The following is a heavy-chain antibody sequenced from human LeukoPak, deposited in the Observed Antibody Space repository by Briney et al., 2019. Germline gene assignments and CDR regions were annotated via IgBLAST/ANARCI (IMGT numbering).Heavy chain of an antibody. J-gene: IGHJ5*02. CDR1: GFTFSSYS. Sequence: PGGSLRLSCAASGFTFSSYSMNWVRQAPGKGLEWVSYISSSSSTIYYADSVKGRFTISRDNAKNSLYLQMNSLRDEDTAVYYCARGAVAVAGNWFDPWGQGTLVTVSS. CDR3: ARGAVAVAGNWFDP. D-gene: IGHD6-19*01. CDR2: ISSSSSTI. V-gene: IGHV3-48*02.